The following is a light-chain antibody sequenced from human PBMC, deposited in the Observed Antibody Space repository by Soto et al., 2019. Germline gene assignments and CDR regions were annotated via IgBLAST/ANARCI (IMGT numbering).Light chain of an antibody. CDR1: QTISSTY. J-gene: IGKJ1*01. Sequence: LSLTKGDRATLSCRASQTISSTYLAWYQQKPGQAPRLLIYAASTRATGIPDRFSGSGSGTDFTLTISRLEPEDFAVYYCQHGGSSPKTFGQGTQVDIK. CDR2: AAS. V-gene: IGKV3-20*01. CDR3: QHGGSSPKT.